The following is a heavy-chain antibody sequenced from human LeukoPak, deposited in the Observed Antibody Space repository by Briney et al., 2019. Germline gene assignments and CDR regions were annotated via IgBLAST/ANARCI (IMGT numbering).Heavy chain of an antibody. CDR3: AKDPAEAKSFDY. Sequence: SGGSLRLSCAASGFTFSSYGMHWVRQAPGKGLEWVAFIRYDGSNKYYADSVKGRFTISRDNSKNTLYLQMNSLRAEDTAVYYCAKDPAEAKSFDYWGQGTLVTVSS. V-gene: IGHV3-30*02. CDR1: GFTFSSYG. D-gene: IGHD6-19*01. J-gene: IGHJ4*02. CDR2: IRYDGSNK.